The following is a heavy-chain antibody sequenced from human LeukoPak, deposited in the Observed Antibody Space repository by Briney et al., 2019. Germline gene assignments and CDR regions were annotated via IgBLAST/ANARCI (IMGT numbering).Heavy chain of an antibody. V-gene: IGHV4-59*01. CDR3: ARELLGLDV. J-gene: IGHJ6*02. D-gene: IGHD2-15*01. Sequence: SETLSLTCTVSGGSISNYYWSWIRQPPGKGLEWIGYIYYSGTTNYSPSLKSRVTISVDTSKNQFSLKLSSVTAADTAVYYCARELLGLDVWGQGTTVTVSS. CDR2: IYYSGTT. CDR1: GGSISNYY.